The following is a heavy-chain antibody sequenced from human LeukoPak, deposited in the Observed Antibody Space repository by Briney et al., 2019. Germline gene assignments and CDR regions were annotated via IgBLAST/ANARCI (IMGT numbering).Heavy chain of an antibody. V-gene: IGHV4-59*08. D-gene: IGHD5-12*01. J-gene: IGHJ4*02. Sequence: PSETLSLTCTVSGGSISSYYWSWIRQPPGKGLEWIGYMYNSGSTNYNPSLKSRVTISVDTSKNQFSLKLSSVTAADTAVYYCARRGDSGYDQFDYWGQGTLVTVSS. CDR3: ARRGDSGYDQFDY. CDR2: MYNSGST. CDR1: GGSISSYY.